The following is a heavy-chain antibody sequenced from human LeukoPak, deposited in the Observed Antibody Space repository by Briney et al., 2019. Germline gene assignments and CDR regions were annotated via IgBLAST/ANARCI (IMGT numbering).Heavy chain of an antibody. CDR3: ARDRIGDY. CDR2: MNPNSGNT. CDR1: GYTFTSYD. D-gene: IGHD2-15*01. Sequence: VASVTVSCTASGYTFTSYDINWVRQAPGQGLEWMGWMNPNSGNTDYAQEFQGRVTMTRNTSISTAYMELSSLRSEDTAVYYCARDRIGDYWGQRALVTVSS. J-gene: IGHJ4*02. V-gene: IGHV1-8*01.